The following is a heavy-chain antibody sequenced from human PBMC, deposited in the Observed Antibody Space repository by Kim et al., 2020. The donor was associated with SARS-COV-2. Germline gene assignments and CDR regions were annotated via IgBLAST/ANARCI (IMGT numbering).Heavy chain of an antibody. V-gene: IGHV4-34*01. J-gene: IGHJ4*02. CDR1: GGSFSGYY. CDR2: INHSGST. D-gene: IGHD3-22*01. Sequence: SETLSLTCAVYGGSFSGYYWSWIRQPPGKGLEWIGEINHSGSTNYNPSLKSRVTISVDTSKNQFSLKLSSVTAADTAVYYCARGGMIVLDYWGQGTLVTVSS. CDR3: ARGGMIVLDY.